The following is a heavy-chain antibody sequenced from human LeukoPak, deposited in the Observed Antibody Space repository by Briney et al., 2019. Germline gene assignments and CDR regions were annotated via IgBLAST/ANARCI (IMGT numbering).Heavy chain of an antibody. Sequence: SETPSLTCTVSGGSISSSSYYWGWIRQPPGRGLEWIGEINHSGSTNYNPSLKSRVTISVDTSKNQFSLKLSSVTAADTAVYYCARLLAQYYYYYMDVWGKGTTVTISS. J-gene: IGHJ6*03. CDR2: INHSGST. CDR3: ARLLAQYYYYYMDV. CDR1: GGSISSSSYY. V-gene: IGHV4-39*07.